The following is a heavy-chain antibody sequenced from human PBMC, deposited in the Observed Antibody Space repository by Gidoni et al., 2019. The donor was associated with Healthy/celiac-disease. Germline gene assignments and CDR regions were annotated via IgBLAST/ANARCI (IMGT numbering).Heavy chain of an antibody. V-gene: IGHV3-11*06. J-gene: IGHJ4*02. CDR3: ARAPPSEPSGFYYFDY. Sequence: QVQLVESGGGLVKPGGSLRLSCAASGFTFSDYYMSWIRQAPGKGLEWVSYISSSSSYTNYADSVKGRFTISRDNAKNSLYLQMNSLRAEDTAVYYCARAPPSEPSGFYYFDYWSQGTLVTVSS. CDR1: GFTFSDYY. CDR2: ISSSSSYT. D-gene: IGHD6-19*01.